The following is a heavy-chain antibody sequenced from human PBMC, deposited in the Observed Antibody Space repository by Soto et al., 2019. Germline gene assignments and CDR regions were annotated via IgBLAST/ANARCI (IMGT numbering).Heavy chain of an antibody. CDR3: ASTRFEYSSSSAWFDP. CDR1: GGSISSYY. D-gene: IGHD6-6*01. J-gene: IGHJ5*02. CDR2: IYYSGST. V-gene: IGHV4-59*08. Sequence: SSETLSLTCTVSGGSISSYYWSWIRQPPGKGLEWIGYIYYSGSTNYNPSLKSRVTISVDTSKNQFSLKLSSVTAADTAVYYCASTRFEYSSSSAWFDPWGQGTLVTVSS.